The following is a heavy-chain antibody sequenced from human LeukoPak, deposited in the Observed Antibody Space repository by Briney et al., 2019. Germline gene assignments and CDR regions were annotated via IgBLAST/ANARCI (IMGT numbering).Heavy chain of an antibody. D-gene: IGHD3-16*01. J-gene: IGHJ6*03. CDR1: GYTFTSYG. V-gene: IGHV1-69*13. Sequence: GASVKVSCKASGYTFTSYGISWVRQAPGQGLEWMGGIIPIFGTANYAQKFQGRVTITADESTSTAYMELSSLRSEDTAVYYCARGGYYYMDVWGKGSTVTVSS. CDR2: IIPIFGTA. CDR3: ARGGYYYMDV.